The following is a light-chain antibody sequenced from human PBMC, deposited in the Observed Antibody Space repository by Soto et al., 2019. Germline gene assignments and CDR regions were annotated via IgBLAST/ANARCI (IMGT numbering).Light chain of an antibody. CDR3: QQGYSTPCT. Sequence: DIPMTQSPSSLSAPVGDRVTITCRASQSVNTYLHWYQQKPGKAPKLLIFAASNLQSGVPSRFSGSGSGTNFTLSLNSLQPEDFATYYCQQGYSTPCTFGQGTKVESK. CDR1: QSVNTY. J-gene: IGKJ1*01. CDR2: AAS. V-gene: IGKV1-39*01.